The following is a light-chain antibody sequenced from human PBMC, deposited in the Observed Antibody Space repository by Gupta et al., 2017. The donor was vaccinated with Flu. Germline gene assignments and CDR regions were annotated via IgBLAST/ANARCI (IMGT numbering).Light chain of an antibody. Sequence: VGDRVTITCRASQSISNWLTWYQQKPGKAPKLLIYKASNLETGVPSRFSGSGSGTEFTLTISSLQPDEFATYYCQQYDTYWTFGQGTKVEIK. CDR3: QQYDTYWT. V-gene: IGKV1-5*03. J-gene: IGKJ1*01. CDR2: KAS. CDR1: QSISNW.